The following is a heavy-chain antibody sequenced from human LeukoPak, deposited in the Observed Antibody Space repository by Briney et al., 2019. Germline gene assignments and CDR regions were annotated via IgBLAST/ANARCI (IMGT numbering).Heavy chain of an antibody. CDR3: ASTTVTTNWFDP. J-gene: IGHJ5*02. D-gene: IGHD4-17*01. CDR1: GGSFSGYY. CDR2: INHSGST. V-gene: IGHV4-34*01. Sequence: SETLSLTFAVYGGSFSGYYWSWIRQPPGKGLEWIGEINHSGSTNYNPSLKSRVTISVDTSKNQFSLKLSSVTAADTAVYYCASTTVTTNWFDPWGQGTLVTVSS.